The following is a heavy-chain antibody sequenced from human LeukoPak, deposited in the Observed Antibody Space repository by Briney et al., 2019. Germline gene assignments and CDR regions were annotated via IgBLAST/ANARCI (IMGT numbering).Heavy chain of an antibody. CDR3: ARDPNGMDV. CDR2: IWYDGSNK. J-gene: IGHJ6*02. CDR1: GFTFSSYG. Sequence: GRSLRLSCAASGFTFSSYGMHWVRQAPGKGLEWVAVIWYDGSNKYYADSVKGRFTISRDNSKNTLYLQMNSLRAEDTAVYYCARDPNGMDVWGQGTTVTVSS. V-gene: IGHV3-33*01.